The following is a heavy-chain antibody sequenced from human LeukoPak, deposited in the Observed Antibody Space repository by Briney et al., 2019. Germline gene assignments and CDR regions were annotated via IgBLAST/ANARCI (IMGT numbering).Heavy chain of an antibody. D-gene: IGHD3-3*01. V-gene: IGHV1-2*06. CDR1: GHTFTGYY. J-gene: IGHJ4*02. CDR2: INPNSGGT. Sequence: ASVKVSCKASGHTFTGYYMHWVRQAPGQGLEWMGRINPNSGGTNYAQKFQGRVTMTRDTSISTAYMELSRLRSDDTAVYYCAREGGRFTIFGVVKDFDYWGQGTLVTVSS. CDR3: AREGGRFTIFGVVKDFDY.